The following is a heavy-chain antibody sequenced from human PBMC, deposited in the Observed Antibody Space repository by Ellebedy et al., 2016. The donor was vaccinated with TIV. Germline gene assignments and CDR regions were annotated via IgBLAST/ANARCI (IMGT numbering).Heavy chain of an antibody. J-gene: IGHJ4*02. D-gene: IGHD4-23*01. Sequence: PGGSLRLSCAASGFTFSNYAMSWVRQAPGKGLEWVSGISGSGGWTYYADSVKGRFTISRDNPKNTVSLQMTSLRAEDTTVYYCSRLPPVYGGADYIGHYFDFWGQGALVTVSS. CDR2: ISGSGGWT. V-gene: IGHV3-23*01. CDR1: GFTFSNYA. CDR3: SRLPPVYGGADYIGHYFDF.